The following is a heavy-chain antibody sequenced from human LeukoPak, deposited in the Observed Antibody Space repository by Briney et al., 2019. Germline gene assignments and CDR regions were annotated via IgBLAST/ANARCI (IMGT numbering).Heavy chain of an antibody. CDR2: FYYGGSTSYIPPL. CDR3: ARGIVGAPHEHEQFDY. J-gene: IGHJ4*02. D-gene: IGHD1-26*01. V-gene: IGHV4-59*12. CDR1: GDSMRGYY. Sequence: SETLSLTCTVSVSGDSMRGYYWSWIRQPPGKGLEWIGYFYYGGSTSYIPPLNYNPSLKSRLSISLDTSKNQFSLQLNSVTPEDTAVYYCARGIVGAPHEHEQFDYWGQGTLVTVSS.